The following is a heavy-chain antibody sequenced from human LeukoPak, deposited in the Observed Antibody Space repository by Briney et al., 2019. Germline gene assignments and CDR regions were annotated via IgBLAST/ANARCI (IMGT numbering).Heavy chain of an antibody. J-gene: IGHJ4*02. CDR1: GFTFSSYG. Sequence: PGGSLRLSCAASGFTFSSYGMRWVRQAPGKGLEWVAVIWYDGSNKYYADSVKGRFTISRDNSKNTLYLQMNSLRAEDTAVYYCARDIDGSRFDYWGQGTLVTVSS. CDR2: IWYDGSNK. CDR3: ARDIDGSRFDY. D-gene: IGHD6-25*01. V-gene: IGHV3-33*01.